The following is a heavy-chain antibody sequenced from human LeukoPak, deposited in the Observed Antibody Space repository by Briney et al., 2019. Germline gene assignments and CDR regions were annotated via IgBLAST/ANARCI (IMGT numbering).Heavy chain of an antibody. V-gene: IGHV4-34*01. CDR2: INPSGST. D-gene: IGHD4-17*01. CDR3: ARHAGYGDYGRGYYYYYGMDV. Sequence: PSETLSLTCAVYGGSFSGYYWTWIRQSPGKGLEWIGEINPSGSTYYNPSLKSRVTISVDTSKNQFSLKLSSVTAADTAVYYCARHAGYGDYGRGYYYYYGMDVWGQGTTVTVSS. CDR1: GGSFSGYY. J-gene: IGHJ6*02.